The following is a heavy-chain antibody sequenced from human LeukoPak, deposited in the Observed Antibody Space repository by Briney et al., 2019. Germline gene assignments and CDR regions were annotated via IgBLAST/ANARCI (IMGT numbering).Heavy chain of an antibody. CDR1: GGSISSYY. V-gene: IGHV4-4*07. J-gene: IGHJ6*03. CDR2: IYSSGST. Sequence: SDTLSLTCSVSGGSISSYYWNWIRRPAGKGLEWIGRIYSSGSTNYKPSLKSRVTMSVDTSKNQFSLNLSPVTAADTAVYYCARAAMSSYYYDYMDVWGKGTTVTVSS. CDR3: ARAAMSSYYYDYMDV.